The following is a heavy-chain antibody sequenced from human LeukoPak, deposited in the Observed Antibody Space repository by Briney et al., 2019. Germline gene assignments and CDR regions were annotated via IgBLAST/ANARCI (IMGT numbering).Heavy chain of an antibody. CDR3: AKGANWNWIGGDAFDI. D-gene: IGHD1-1*01. V-gene: IGHV3-23*01. CDR2: ISGSGGST. J-gene: IGHJ3*02. Sequence: GGSLRLSCAASGFTFSSYAMSWVRQAPGKGLEWVSAISGSGGSTYYADSVKGRFTISRDNSKNTLYLQMNSLRAEDTAVYYCAKGANWNWIGGDAFDIWGQGTMVTVSS. CDR1: GFTFSSYA.